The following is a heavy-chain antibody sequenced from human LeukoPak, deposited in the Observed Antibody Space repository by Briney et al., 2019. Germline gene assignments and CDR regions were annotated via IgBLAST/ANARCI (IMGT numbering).Heavy chain of an antibody. CDR1: GFTFSSYS. CDR3: ARDLSSSWSPRFDP. CDR2: ISSSSSYI. J-gene: IGHJ5*02. V-gene: IGHV3-21*01. D-gene: IGHD6-13*01. Sequence: PGGSLRLSCAASGFTFSSYSMNWVRQAPGKGLEWVSSISSSSSYIYYADSVKGRFTISRDNAKNSLYLQMNSLRAEDTAVYYCARDLSSSWSPRFDPWGQGTLVTVSS.